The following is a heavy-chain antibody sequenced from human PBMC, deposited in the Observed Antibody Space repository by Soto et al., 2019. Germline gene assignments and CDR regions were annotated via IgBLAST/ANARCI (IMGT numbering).Heavy chain of an antibody. CDR1: GFSLSTSGVG. D-gene: IGHD7-27*01. CDR2: IYWDDDK. J-gene: IGHJ4*02. CDR3: AHSLIPNWGSRGAFDY. V-gene: IGHV2-5*02. Sequence: QITLKESGPTLVKPTQTLTLTCTFSGFSLSTSGVGVCWIRQPPGKALEWLALIYWDDDKRYSPSLKSRLTITKDTSKNQVVLTMSNMDTVDTATYYCAHSLIPNWGSRGAFDYWGQGTLVTVSS.